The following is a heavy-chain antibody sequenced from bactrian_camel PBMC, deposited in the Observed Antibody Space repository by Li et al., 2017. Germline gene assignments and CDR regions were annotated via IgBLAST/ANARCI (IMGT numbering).Heavy chain of an antibody. CDR2: IHNSGPSA. V-gene: IGHV3S25*01. J-gene: IGHJ4*01. Sequence: QLVESGGGSVQAGGSLRLSCAASGYAFLRTCMHWFRQAPGKEREGVAGIHNSGPSAYYADSVKGRFVASQDNAKNMAYLQMNNLKPEDTAMYYCAADPTRSYCTGGYWRQPVMGPNKYWGQGTQVT. D-gene: IGHD2*01. CDR3: AADPTRSYCTGGYWRQPVMGPNKY. CDR1: GYAFLRTC.